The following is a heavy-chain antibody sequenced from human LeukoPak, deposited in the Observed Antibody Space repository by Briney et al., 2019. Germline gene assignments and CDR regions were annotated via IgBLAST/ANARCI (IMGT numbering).Heavy chain of an antibody. J-gene: IGHJ6*02. Sequence: SETLSLTCAVYGGSFSGYYWSWIRQPPGKGLEWIGEINHSGSTNYNPSLMSRVTISVDTSKNQFSLKLSSVTAADTAVYYCARAGYSYGYDGMDVWGQGTTVTVSS. D-gene: IGHD5-18*01. V-gene: IGHV4-34*01. CDR1: GGSFSGYY. CDR2: INHSGST. CDR3: ARAGYSYGYDGMDV.